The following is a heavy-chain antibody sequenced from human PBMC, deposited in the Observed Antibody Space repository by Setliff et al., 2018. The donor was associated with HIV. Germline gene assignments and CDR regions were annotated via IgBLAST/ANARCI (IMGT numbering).Heavy chain of an antibody. CDR3: ARVGSYWTQFDY. Sequence: ASVKVSCKASGYTFTDFGINWVRQAPGQGLEWMGWISAYNGHTTHAQKFQGRLTMTTDTSTYTAYMELSSLRSEDTAVYYCARVGSYWTQFDYWGQGTLVTVSS. J-gene: IGHJ4*01. D-gene: IGHD2-15*01. CDR1: GYTFTDFG. CDR2: ISAYNGHT. V-gene: IGHV1-18*01.